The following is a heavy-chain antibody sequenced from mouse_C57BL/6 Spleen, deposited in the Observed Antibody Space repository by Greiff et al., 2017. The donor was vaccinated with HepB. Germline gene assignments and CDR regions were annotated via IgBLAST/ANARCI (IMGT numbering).Heavy chain of an antibody. D-gene: IGHD4-1*01. CDR2: ISYDGSN. CDR3: ARADWDGLDY. Sequence: EVKLVESGPGLVKPSQSLSLTCSVTGYSITSGYYWNWIRQFPGNKLEWMGYISYDGSNNYNPSLKNRISITRDTSKNQFFLQLNSVTTEDTATYYCARADWDGLDYWGQGTTLTVSS. CDR1: GYSITSGYY. V-gene: IGHV3-6*01. J-gene: IGHJ2*01.